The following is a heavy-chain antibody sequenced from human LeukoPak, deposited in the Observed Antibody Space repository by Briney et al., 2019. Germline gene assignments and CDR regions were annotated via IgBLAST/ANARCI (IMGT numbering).Heavy chain of an antibody. CDR2: IRYDGSNK. D-gene: IGHD4-17*01. J-gene: IGHJ2*01. CDR3: AKVDAATVTIGYFDL. V-gene: IGHV3-30*02. CDR1: GFTFSSYG. Sequence: PGGSLRLSCAASGFTFSSYGMHWVRQAPGKGLEWVAFIRYDGSNKYYADSVKGRFTISRDNSKNTLYLQMNSLRAEDTAVYYCAKVDAATVTIGYFDLWGRGTLVTVSS.